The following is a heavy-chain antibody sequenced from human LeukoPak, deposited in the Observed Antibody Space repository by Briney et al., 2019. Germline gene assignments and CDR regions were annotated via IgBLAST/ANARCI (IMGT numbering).Heavy chain of an antibody. Sequence: ASVKVSCKTSGYTFTGYYIHWVRQVPGQGLEWMGWINPNSGDTNYAQKFQGRVSMTGDTSISTAYMELSRLRSDDTAVYYCARFTAARSVDYWGQGTLVTVSS. V-gene: IGHV1-2*02. J-gene: IGHJ4*02. CDR1: GYTFTGYY. CDR3: ARFTAARSVDY. D-gene: IGHD6-6*01. CDR2: INPNSGDT.